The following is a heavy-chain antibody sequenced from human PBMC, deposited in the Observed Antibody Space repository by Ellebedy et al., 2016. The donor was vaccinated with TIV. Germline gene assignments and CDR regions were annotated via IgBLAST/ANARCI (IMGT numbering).Heavy chain of an antibody. CDR1: RFSFSSYW. D-gene: IGHD4-17*01. CDR2: INQDGSDK. CDR3: ATDGSYGDYRSPTHAFVM. V-gene: IGHV3-7*04. J-gene: IGHJ3*02. Sequence: GESLKISCAASRFSFSSYWMTWVRQPPGKGLEWVANINQDGSDKYYVDSVKGRFTISRDNAKNSLYLQVSSLRVEDTAVFYCATDGSYGDYRSPTHAFVMWGQGTVVTVSS.